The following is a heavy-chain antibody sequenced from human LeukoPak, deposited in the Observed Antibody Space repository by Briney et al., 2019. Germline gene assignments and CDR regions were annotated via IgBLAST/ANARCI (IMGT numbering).Heavy chain of an antibody. CDR2: IRYDGSIK. Sequence: GGSLRLSCAASGFTFSDYGMVWVRQAPGKGLEWVAFIRYDGSIKYYTDSVKDRFTVSRDNSRNTLYLQMNSLKDEDTAVYYCAKDSDDYYGSGSECDYWGQGTLVTVSS. CDR3: AKDSDDYYGSGSECDY. CDR1: GFTFSDYG. J-gene: IGHJ4*02. V-gene: IGHV3-30*02. D-gene: IGHD3-10*01.